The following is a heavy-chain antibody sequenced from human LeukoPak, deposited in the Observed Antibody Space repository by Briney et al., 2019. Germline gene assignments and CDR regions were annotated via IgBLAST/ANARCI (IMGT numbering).Heavy chain of an antibody. D-gene: IGHD6-19*01. CDR2: ISYDGSNK. CDR3: ARDSTAIAVAGFSDY. CDR1: GFTFSSYG. J-gene: IGHJ4*02. V-gene: IGHV3-30*19. Sequence: GGSLRLSCAASGFTFSSYGMHWVRQAPGKGLEWVAVISYDGSNKYYADSVKGRFTTSRDNSKNTLYLQMNSLRAEDTAVYYCARDSTAIAVAGFSDYWGQGTLVTVSS.